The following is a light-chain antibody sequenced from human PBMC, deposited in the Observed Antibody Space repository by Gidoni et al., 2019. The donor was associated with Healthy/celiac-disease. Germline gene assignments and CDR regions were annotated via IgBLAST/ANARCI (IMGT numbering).Light chain of an antibody. J-gene: IGKJ4*01. CDR2: DAS. CDR3: QQRSNWPPLT. V-gene: IGKV3-11*01. CDR1: PNVSSY. Sequence: DIVLTQSPASLSLSPGERATLSCRASPNVSSYLACYQQKPGQAPRLLIYDASNRATGLPARISGSGSATDFTLTISSLEPEDVAVYYCQQRSNWPPLTFGGGTKVEIK.